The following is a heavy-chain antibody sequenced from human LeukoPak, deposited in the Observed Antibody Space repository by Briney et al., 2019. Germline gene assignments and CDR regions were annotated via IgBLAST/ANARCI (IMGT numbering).Heavy chain of an antibody. Sequence: SETLSLTCTVSGGSISSYYWSWIRQPPGKGLEWIGYIYYSGSTNYNPSLKSRVTISVDTSKNQFSLKLSSVTAADTAVYYCASYTGYSSGWYDWDYYHYGMDVWGQGTTVTVSS. CDR3: ASYTGYSSGWYDWDYYHYGMDV. CDR2: IYYSGST. J-gene: IGHJ6*02. V-gene: IGHV4-59*08. CDR1: GGSISSYY. D-gene: IGHD6-19*01.